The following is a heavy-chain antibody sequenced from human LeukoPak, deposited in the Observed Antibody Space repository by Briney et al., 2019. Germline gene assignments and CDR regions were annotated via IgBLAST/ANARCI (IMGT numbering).Heavy chain of an antibody. CDR1: GYTFTSYG. CDR3: ARAYSSTLFDP. CDR2: IIPIFGTA. V-gene: IGHV1-69*06. J-gene: IGHJ5*02. D-gene: IGHD6-13*01. Sequence: GASVKVSRKASGYTFTSYGISWVRQAPGQGLEWMGGIIPIFGTANYAQKFQGRVTITADKSTSTAYMELSSLRSEDTAVYYCARAYSSTLFDPWGQGTLVTVSS.